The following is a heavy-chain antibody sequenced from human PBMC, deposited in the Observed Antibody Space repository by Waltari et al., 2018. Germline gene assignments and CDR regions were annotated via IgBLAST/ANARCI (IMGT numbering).Heavy chain of an antibody. V-gene: IGHV1-2*06. CDR3: ARDTGYSSSWSY. CDR1: GYTFTGYY. CDR2: INPNSGDT. J-gene: IGHJ4*02. Sequence: QVQLVQSGAEVKKPGASVKVSCKASGYTFTGYYLHWVRQAPGQGLEWMGRINPNSGDTNYAQKLQGRVTMTTDTSTSTAYMELRSLRSDDTAVYYCARDTGYSSSWSYWGQGTLVTVSS. D-gene: IGHD6-13*01.